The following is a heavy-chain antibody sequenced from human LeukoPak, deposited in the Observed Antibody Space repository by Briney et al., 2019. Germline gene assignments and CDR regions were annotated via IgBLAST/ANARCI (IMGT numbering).Heavy chain of an antibody. V-gene: IGHV4-30-2*01. CDR1: GGSIISGGYS. J-gene: IGHJ4*02. CDR2: IYHSGST. CDR3: ARAVFSWNDVPELFDY. Sequence: SETLSLTCAVSGGSIISGGYSWSWIRQPPGKGLEWIGYIYHSGSTYYNPSLKSRVTISVDRSKNQFSLKLSSVTAADTAVYYCARAVFSWNDVPELFDYWGQGTLVTVSS. D-gene: IGHD1-1*01.